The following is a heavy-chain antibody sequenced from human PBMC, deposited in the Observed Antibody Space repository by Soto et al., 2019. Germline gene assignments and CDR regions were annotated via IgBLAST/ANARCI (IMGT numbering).Heavy chain of an antibody. CDR3: ARYNWNYHWYFDL. CDR2: ISSTGSTI. V-gene: IGHV3-11*01. Sequence: GGFLRLSCAASGFTFSDYCMSWIRQAPGKGLEWVSYISSTGSTIYYPDSVKGRFAISRDNAKNSLYLQMNSLRAEDTAVYYCARYNWNYHWYFDLWGRGTLVTVSS. J-gene: IGHJ2*01. D-gene: IGHD1-7*01. CDR1: GFTFSDYC.